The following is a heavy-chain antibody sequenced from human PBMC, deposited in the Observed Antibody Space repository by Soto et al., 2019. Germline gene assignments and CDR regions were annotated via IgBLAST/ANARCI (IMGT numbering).Heavy chain of an antibody. CDR2: ISSSSSYI. Sequence: EVQLVESGGGMVKPGGSLRLSCAASGFTFSSYSMNWVRQAPGKGLEWVSSISSSSSYIYYADSVKGRFTISRDNAKNSLYLQMNSLRAEDTAVYYCARHAGDLAEADYWGQGTLVTVSS. D-gene: IGHD3-16*01. CDR1: GFTFSSYS. CDR3: ARHAGDLAEADY. J-gene: IGHJ4*02. V-gene: IGHV3-21*01.